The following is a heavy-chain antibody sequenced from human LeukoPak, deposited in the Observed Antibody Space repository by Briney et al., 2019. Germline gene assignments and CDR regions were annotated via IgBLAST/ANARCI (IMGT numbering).Heavy chain of an antibody. CDR2: INPDGSVK. D-gene: IGHD4-11*01. Sequence: GGSLRLSCAASGFTFSNYWMSWVRQAPGKGLEWVANINPDGSVKYYVDSVKGRFTISRDNAKNSLYLQMNSLTAEDTAVYYCATEGPPQGGTTVTTGWFGPWGRGTLVTVSS. CDR3: ATEGPPQGGTTVTTGWFGP. V-gene: IGHV3-7*01. CDR1: GFTFSNYW. J-gene: IGHJ5*02.